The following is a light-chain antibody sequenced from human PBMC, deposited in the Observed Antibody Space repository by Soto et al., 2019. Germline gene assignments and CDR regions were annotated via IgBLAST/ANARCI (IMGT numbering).Light chain of an antibody. CDR1: QSVSSN. V-gene: IGKV3-20*01. Sequence: DIVMTQSPATLSVAPGERATLSCRASQSVSSNLAWYQQKPGQAPRLLIYGASSRATGIPDRFSASGSGTDFTLTISRLEPEDFAVYYCQQYGSSPLTFGGGTKVDIK. CDR3: QQYGSSPLT. CDR2: GAS. J-gene: IGKJ4*01.